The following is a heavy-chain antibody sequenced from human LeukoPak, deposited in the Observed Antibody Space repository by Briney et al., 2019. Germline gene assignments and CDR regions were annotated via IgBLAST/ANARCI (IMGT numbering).Heavy chain of an antibody. CDR3: GPSLRYFDWLPDY. D-gene: IGHD3-9*01. CDR1: GFSFSSYW. J-gene: IGHJ4*02. CDR2: INGSGGST. V-gene: IGHV3-23*01. Sequence: GGSLRLSCAASGFSFSSYWMHWVRQAPGKGLEWVSAINGSGGSTYYADSVKGRFTISRDNSKNTLYLQMNSLRAEDTAVYYCGPSLRYFDWLPDYWGQGTLVTVSS.